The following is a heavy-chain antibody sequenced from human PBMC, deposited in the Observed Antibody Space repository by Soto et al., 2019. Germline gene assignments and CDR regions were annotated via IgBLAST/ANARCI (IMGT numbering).Heavy chain of an antibody. CDR1: GFTFSSYA. J-gene: IGHJ6*02. V-gene: IGHV3-30-3*01. Sequence: QVQLVESGGGVVHPGRSLRLSCAASGFTFSSYAMHWVRQAPGKGLAWVAVISYDGTNKYYADSVKGRFTLSRDNSKNTLYLQMNSLRAEDTAVYYCARVLTTVAFGDFYYGVDVWGQGTTVTVSS. CDR2: ISYDGTNK. CDR3: ARVLTTVAFGDFYYGVDV. D-gene: IGHD3-10*01.